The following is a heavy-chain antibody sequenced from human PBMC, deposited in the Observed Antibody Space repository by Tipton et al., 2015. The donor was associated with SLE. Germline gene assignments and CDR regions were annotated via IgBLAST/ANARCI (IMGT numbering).Heavy chain of an antibody. CDR1: GGSFSGYY. CDR3: ARDDLLGIFRN. CDR2: IYYSGST. D-gene: IGHD7-27*01. J-gene: IGHJ4*02. Sequence: TLSLTCAVHGGSFSGYYWSWIRQPPGKGLEWIGYIYYSGSTNYNPSLKSRVTISVDTSKNQFSLKLSSVTAADTAVYYCARDDLLGIFRNWGQGTLVTVSS. V-gene: IGHV4-59*01.